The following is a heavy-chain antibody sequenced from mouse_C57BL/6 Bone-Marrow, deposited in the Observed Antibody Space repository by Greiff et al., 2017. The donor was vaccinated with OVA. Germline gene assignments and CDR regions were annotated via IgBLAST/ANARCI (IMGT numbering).Heavy chain of an antibody. CDR2: IYPGDGDT. CDR3: AREVGYYFDY. Sequence: VKLQQSGPELVKPGASVKISCKASGYAFSSSWMNWVKQRPGKGLEWIGRIYPGDGDTNYNGKFKGKATLTADKSSSTAYMQLSSLTSEDSAVYFCAREVGYYFDYWGQGTTLTVSS. CDR1: GYAFSSSW. J-gene: IGHJ2*01. D-gene: IGHD1-3*01. V-gene: IGHV1-82*01.